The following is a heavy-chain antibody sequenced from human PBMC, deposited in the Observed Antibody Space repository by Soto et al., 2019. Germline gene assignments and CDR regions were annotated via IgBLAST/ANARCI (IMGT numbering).Heavy chain of an antibody. CDR2: IYSGGST. V-gene: IGHV3-53*02. D-gene: IGHD3-10*01. CDR1: GFTVSSNY. J-gene: IGHJ6*02. Sequence: EVQLVETGGGLIQPGGSLRLSCAASGFTVSSNYMSWVRQAPGKGLEWVSVIYSGGSTYYADSVKGRFTISRDNSKNTLYLQMNRLRAEDTAVYYCARRHYYGSGSHYYGMDVWGQGTTVTVS. CDR3: ARRHYYGSGSHYYGMDV.